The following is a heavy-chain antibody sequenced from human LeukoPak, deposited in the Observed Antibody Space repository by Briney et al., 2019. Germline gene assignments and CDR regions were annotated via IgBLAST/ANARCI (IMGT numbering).Heavy chain of an antibody. V-gene: IGHV4-59*01. CDR1: GGSISDYY. CDR2: IYHSGTT. CDR3: ARGSDTAMVRIDY. D-gene: IGHD5-18*01. J-gene: IGHJ4*02. Sequence: PSETLSLTCTVSGGSISDYYWSWIRQSPGQGLEWFGYIYHSGTTNYNPSLKSRVTISVDTSKNQFSLKLSSVTAADTAVYYCARGSDTAMVRIDYWGQGIPVTVSS.